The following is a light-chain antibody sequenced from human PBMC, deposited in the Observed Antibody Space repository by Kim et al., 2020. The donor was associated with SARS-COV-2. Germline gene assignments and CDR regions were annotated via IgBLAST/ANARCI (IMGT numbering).Light chain of an antibody. Sequence: GQRFTIACPGSRSNIGSKTVNWYQHLPGAAPKLLIYSNSKRPSGVPDRFSGSKSGTSASLAISGLQSEDEADYYCTSWDDSLNGWIFGGGTQLTVL. CDR2: SNS. CDR3: TSWDDSLNGWI. J-gene: IGLJ2*01. V-gene: IGLV1-44*01. CDR1: RSNIGSKT.